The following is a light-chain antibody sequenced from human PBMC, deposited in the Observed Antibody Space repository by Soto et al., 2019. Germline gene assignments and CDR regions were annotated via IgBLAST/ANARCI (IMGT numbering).Light chain of an antibody. V-gene: IGKV3-20*01. CDR1: QSVTSSY. J-gene: IGKJ1*01. Sequence: EIVLTQSPGTLSLSPGERATLSCRASQSVTSSYLAGYQQKPGQAPRLFIYGASSRATGIPDRFSGSGSGTDFTLTISRLEPEDFAVYHCQQYGNSPWTFGQGTKVEIK. CDR3: QQYGNSPWT. CDR2: GAS.